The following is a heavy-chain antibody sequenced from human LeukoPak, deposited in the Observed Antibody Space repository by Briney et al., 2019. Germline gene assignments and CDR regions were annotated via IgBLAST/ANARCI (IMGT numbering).Heavy chain of an antibody. Sequence: PSETLSLTCTVSGGSINSGGFYWSWIRQHPGKGLEWIGYIYYSGSTYYNPSLKSRVTISVDTSKNQFSLRMSSVTAADTAVYFCARDYGAGPTDYWGQGTLVTVSS. J-gene: IGHJ4*02. CDR2: IYYSGST. D-gene: IGHD3-10*01. V-gene: IGHV4-31*03. CDR3: ARDYGAGPTDY. CDR1: GGSINSGGFY.